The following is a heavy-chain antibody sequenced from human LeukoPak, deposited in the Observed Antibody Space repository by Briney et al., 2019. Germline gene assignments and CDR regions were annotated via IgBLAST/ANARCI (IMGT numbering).Heavy chain of an antibody. Sequence: SETLSLTCAVYGGSFSGYYWSWIRQPPGKGLEWIGEINHSGSINYSPSLKSRVTISVDTSKNQFSLKLRSVTAADTAVYYCARVRCSGGSCPYYYYYYYMDVWGKGTTVTVSS. CDR2: INHSGSI. J-gene: IGHJ6*03. D-gene: IGHD2-15*01. V-gene: IGHV4-34*01. CDR1: GGSFSGYY. CDR3: ARVRCSGGSCPYYYYYYYMDV.